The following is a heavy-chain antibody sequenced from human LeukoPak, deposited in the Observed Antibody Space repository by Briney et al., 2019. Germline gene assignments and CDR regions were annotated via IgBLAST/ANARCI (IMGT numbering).Heavy chain of an antibody. D-gene: IGHD3-10*01. Sequence: PSETLSLTCAVSGGSFSGYYWSWIRQPPGKGLEWIGEINHSGSTNYNPSLKSRVTISVDTSKNQFSLKLSSVTAADTAVYYCARGARLLWFGELLDFDYWGQGTLVTVSS. CDR3: ARGARLLWFGELLDFDY. V-gene: IGHV4-34*01. J-gene: IGHJ4*02. CDR2: INHSGST. CDR1: GGSFSGYY.